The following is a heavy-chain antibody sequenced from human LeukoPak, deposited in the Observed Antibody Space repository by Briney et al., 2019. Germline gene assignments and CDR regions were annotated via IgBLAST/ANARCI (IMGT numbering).Heavy chain of an antibody. CDR2: IKQDGSEK. V-gene: IGHV3-7*01. Sequence: GGSLRLSRAASGFTFSNYWMTWVRQAPGKGLECVADIKQDGSEKYYVDSVKGRFTISRDNAKNSLYLQMNSLRAEDTAVYYCARGRSYYDSSGSDAFDIWGQGTMVTVSS. CDR3: ARGRSYYDSSGSDAFDI. J-gene: IGHJ3*02. D-gene: IGHD3-22*01. CDR1: GFTFSNYW.